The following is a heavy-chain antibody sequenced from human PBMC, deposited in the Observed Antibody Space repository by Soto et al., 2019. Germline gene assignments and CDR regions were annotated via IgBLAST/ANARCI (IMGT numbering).Heavy chain of an antibody. CDR1: GFTFSSYA. CDR3: AREGLAAAGLDY. CDR2: ISYDGSNK. V-gene: IGHV3-30-3*01. D-gene: IGHD6-13*01. J-gene: IGHJ4*02. Sequence: HPGGSLRLSCAASGFTFSSYAMHWVRQAPGKGLEWVAVISYDGSNKYYADSVKGRFTISRDNSKNTLYLQMNSLRAEDTAVYYCAREGLAAAGLDYWGQGTLVTVSS.